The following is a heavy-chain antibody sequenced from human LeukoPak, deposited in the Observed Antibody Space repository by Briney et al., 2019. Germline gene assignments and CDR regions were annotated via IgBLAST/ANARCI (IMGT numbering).Heavy chain of an antibody. CDR1: GFTVSSNY. D-gene: IGHD5/OR15-5a*01. V-gene: IGHV3-53*01. CDR2: IYSGGST. Sequence: GGSLRLSCAASGFTVSSNYMSWVRQAPGKGLAWVSVIYSGGSTYYADSVKGRFTISRDNSKNTLYLQMNSLRAEDTAVYYCARSVEVDAFDIWGQGTMVTVSS. CDR3: ARSVEVDAFDI. J-gene: IGHJ3*02.